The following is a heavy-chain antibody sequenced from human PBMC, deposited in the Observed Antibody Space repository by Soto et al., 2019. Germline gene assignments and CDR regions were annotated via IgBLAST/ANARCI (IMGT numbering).Heavy chain of an antibody. CDR3: ARDYYDFWSRFSSSIYGMDV. D-gene: IGHD3-3*01. CDR2: INPGNGNT. J-gene: IGHJ6*02. V-gene: IGHV1-3*01. CDR1: GYTFTTYA. Sequence: GASVKVFCKASGYTFTTYAMNWVRQAPGQRLEWMGWINPGNGNTKYSPTFRGRVTITRDTSASTTYMELSGLKSEDTALYYCARDYYDFWSRFSSSIYGMDVWGQGTTVTVS.